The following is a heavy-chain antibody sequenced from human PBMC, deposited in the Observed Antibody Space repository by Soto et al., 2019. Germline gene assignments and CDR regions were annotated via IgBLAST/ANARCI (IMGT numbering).Heavy chain of an antibody. J-gene: IGHJ4*02. D-gene: IGHD6-6*01. CDR1: GYTFIGYY. V-gene: IGHV1-2*02. CDR2: VNPTSGGT. CDR3: ARGEYSSSSSHLDY. Sequence: QVLLVQSGAEVKKPGASVKVSCKASGYTFIGYYMHWVRQAPGQGLEWMGWVNPTSGGTNYAQKFRGRVTVTMDTSFSAAYMELSRLRSDDTAVYYCARGEYSSSSSHLDYWGQGTLVTVSS.